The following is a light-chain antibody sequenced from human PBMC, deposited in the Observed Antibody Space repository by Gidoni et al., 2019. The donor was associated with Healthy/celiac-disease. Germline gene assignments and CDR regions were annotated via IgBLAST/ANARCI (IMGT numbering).Light chain of an antibody. Sequence: DIQMTQSPSSLSASLGDRITITCRARQSISSYLNWYQQKPGKAPKLLIYSASSLQSGVPSRFSGSGSGTDFTLTISSLPPEDFATYYCQQSYSTPRTFGQGTKLEIK. CDR2: SAS. CDR1: QSISSY. CDR3: QQSYSTPRT. J-gene: IGKJ2*01. V-gene: IGKV1-39*01.